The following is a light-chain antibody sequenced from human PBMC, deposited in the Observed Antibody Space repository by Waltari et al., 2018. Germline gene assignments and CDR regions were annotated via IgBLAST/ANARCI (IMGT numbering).Light chain of an antibody. J-gene: IGLJ1*01. CDR2: DVS. CDR1: SSDVGGYNY. V-gene: IGLV2-11*01. CDR3: CSYTGSRGYV. Sequence: QSALTQPRSVSGSPGQSVTISCTGTSSDVGGYNYVSWYQHHPGKAPKLIIYDVSKRPSGVPDRVSGSKSGNTASLTISGLQAEDETDYYCCSYTGSRGYVFGTGTKVTV.